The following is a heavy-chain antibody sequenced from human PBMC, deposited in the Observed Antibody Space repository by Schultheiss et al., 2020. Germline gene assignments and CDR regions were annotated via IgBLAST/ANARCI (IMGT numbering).Heavy chain of an antibody. CDR3: AREGDGWFGELFPFDY. CDR2: INPNSGDT. D-gene: IGHD3-10*01. V-gene: IGHV1-2*02. J-gene: IGHJ4*02. Sequence: ASVKVSCKASGYTFTGHYMHWVRQAPGQGLEWMGWINPNSGDTNYAQKFQGRVTMTRDTSISSTYMELSGLTSDDTAVYYCAREGDGWFGELFPFDYWGQGALVTVSS. CDR1: GYTFTGHY.